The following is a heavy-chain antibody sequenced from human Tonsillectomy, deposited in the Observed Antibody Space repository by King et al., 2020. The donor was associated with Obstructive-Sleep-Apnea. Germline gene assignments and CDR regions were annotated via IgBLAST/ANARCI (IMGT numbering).Heavy chain of an antibody. Sequence: VQLVESGGGLVKPGGSLRLSCAASGFTFRNYVMSWVRQAPGKGREWVSSIRFSGGETYSAESVRGRFTVSRDNSKNTLYVQMNSLRAEDTAVYYCAKEISIRNWGQGTLVTVSS. V-gene: IGHV3-23*04. D-gene: IGHD2/OR15-2a*01. J-gene: IGHJ4*02. CDR1: GFTFRNYV. CDR2: IRFSGGET. CDR3: AKEISIRN.